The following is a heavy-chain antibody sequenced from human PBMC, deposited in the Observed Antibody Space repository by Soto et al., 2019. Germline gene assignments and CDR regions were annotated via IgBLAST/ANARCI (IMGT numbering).Heavy chain of an antibody. CDR3: AKEIYQELWADFDY. V-gene: IGHV3-11*01. J-gene: IGHJ4*02. Sequence: PGGSLRLSCAASGFTFSDYYMSWIRQDPGKGLECVSYIGSSGNTIYYADSVKGRFTISRDNAKNSLYLQMNSLRAEDTAVYYCAKEIYQELWADFDYWGQGTLVTVSS. D-gene: IGHD1-7*01. CDR2: IGSSGNTI. CDR1: GFTFSDYY.